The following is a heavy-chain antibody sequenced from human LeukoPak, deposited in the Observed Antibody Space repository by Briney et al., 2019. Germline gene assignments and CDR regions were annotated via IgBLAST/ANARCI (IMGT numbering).Heavy chain of an antibody. Sequence: SETLSLTCAVSDDSFSSHYWTWIRQPPGKGLEWIGYISYIGSTNYNPSLKSQVTISIDTSKNQFSLQPTSVTAADTAVYYCARDLVTVTKGFDIWGQGTMVSVSS. D-gene: IGHD4-17*01. J-gene: IGHJ3*02. V-gene: IGHV4-59*11. CDR2: ISYIGST. CDR1: DDSFSSHY. CDR3: ARDLVTVTKGFDI.